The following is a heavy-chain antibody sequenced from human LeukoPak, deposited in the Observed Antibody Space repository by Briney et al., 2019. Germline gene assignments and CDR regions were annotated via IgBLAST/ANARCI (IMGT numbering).Heavy chain of an antibody. Sequence: GGSLRLSCAASGFTFSSYGMHWVRQAPGKGLEWVAVIWYDGSNKYYADCVKGRFTISRENSKNTLYLQMNSLRAEDTAVYYCAREELVVVPAALDYWGQGTLVTVSS. CDR2: IWYDGSNK. J-gene: IGHJ4*02. V-gene: IGHV3-33*01. CDR3: AREELVVVPAALDY. D-gene: IGHD2-2*01. CDR1: GFTFSSYG.